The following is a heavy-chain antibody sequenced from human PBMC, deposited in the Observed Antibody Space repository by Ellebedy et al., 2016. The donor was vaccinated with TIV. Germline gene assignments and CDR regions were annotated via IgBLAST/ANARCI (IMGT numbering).Heavy chain of an antibody. CDR2: ISYDGSNK. V-gene: IGHV3-30-3*01. Sequence: PGGSLRLSCAASGFTLSSYAMHWVRQAPGKALEWVAVISYDGSNKYYADSVKGRFTISRDNSKNTLYLQMNSLRAEDTAVYYCARDFSSSWYWGLHYWGQGTLVTVSS. CDR1: GFTLSSYA. CDR3: ARDFSSSWYWGLHY. J-gene: IGHJ4*02. D-gene: IGHD6-13*01.